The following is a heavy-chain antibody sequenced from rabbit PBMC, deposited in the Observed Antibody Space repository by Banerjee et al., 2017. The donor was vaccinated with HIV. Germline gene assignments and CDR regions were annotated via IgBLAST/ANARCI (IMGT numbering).Heavy chain of an antibody. D-gene: IGHD1-1*01. CDR2: IYTGSSGTT. Sequence: QSLEESGGDLVKPGASLTLTCTASGFSFSSSYYMCWVRQAPGKGPEWIACIYTGSSGTTYYANWAKGRFTITKTSSTTVTLQMTSLTAADTATYFCAREIVSSSSGYNNLWGPGTLVTVS. V-gene: IGHV1S40*01. CDR3: AREIVSSSSGYNNL. CDR1: GFSFSSSYY. J-gene: IGHJ4*01.